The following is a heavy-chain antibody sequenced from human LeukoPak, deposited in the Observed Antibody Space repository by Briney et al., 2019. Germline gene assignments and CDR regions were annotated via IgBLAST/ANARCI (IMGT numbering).Heavy chain of an antibody. CDR3: SCRKEIAVTGASATYLDY. J-gene: IGHJ4*02. CDR1: GDTFTSYG. CDR2: IIPIFGTA. Sequence: SVKVSCKASGDTFTSYGISWVRQAPGQGREWMGGIIPIFGTANYAQRFQGRVTITAEESTNTAYMELNTLRSEDTAVYFCSCRKEIAVTGASATYLDYWGQGTLVTVSS. D-gene: IGHD6-19*01. V-gene: IGHV1-69*13.